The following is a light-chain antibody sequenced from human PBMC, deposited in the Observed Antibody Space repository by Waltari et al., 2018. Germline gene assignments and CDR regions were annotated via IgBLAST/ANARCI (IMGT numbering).Light chain of an antibody. CDR2: TAS. J-gene: IGKJ2*02. Sequence: EIVMTQSTATLSVSPGERVTLSCRASQYIGTNLAWYQQKPGQAPRLLIYTASTRATGIPARFSGSGSGTDFTLTISGLQSEDFAVYYCEQYNNWPPCTFGQGTRLEI. CDR1: QYIGTN. V-gene: IGKV3D-15*01. CDR3: EQYNNWPPCT.